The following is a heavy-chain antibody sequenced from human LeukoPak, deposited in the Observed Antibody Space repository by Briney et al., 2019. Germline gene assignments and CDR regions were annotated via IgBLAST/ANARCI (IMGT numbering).Heavy chain of an antibody. D-gene: IGHD3-3*01. CDR2: IKSKTDGGTT. CDR3: AREFFWSGYYPAFDI. J-gene: IGHJ3*02. CDR1: GFTFSNAW. Sequence: PGGSLRLSCAASGFTFSNAWMSWVRQAPGKGLEWVGRIKSKTDGGTTDYAAPVKGRFTISRDDSKNTLYLQMNSLRAEDTAVYYCAREFFWSGYYPAFDIWGQGTMVTVSS. V-gene: IGHV3-15*01.